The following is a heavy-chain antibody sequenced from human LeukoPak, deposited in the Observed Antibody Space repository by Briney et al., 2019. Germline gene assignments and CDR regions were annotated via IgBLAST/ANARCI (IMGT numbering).Heavy chain of an antibody. V-gene: IGHV4-34*01. CDR1: GGSFSGYS. J-gene: IGHJ5*02. D-gene: IGHD2-15*01. Sequence: ETLSLTCAVYGGSFSGYSWSWIRQPPGKGLEWIGEINHSGSTNYNPSLKSRVTISVDTSKNQFSLKLSSVTAADTAVYYCARKEGYCSGGSCYRLWGPFDPWGQGTLVTVSS. CDR2: INHSGST. CDR3: ARKEGYCSGGSCYRLWGPFDP.